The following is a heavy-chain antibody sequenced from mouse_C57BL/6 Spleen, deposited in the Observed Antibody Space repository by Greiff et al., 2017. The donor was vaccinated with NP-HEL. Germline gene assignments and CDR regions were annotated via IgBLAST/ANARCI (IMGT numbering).Heavy chain of an antibody. V-gene: IGHV1-80*01. J-gene: IGHJ3*01. CDR1: GYAFSSYW. D-gene: IGHD1-1*01. CDR2: IYPGDGDT. Sequence: VQRVESGAELVKPGASVKISCKASGYAFSSYWMNWVKQRPGKGLEWIGQIYPGDGDTNYNGKFKGKATLTADKSSSTAYMQLRSLTSEASAVYFCARDGSSSRFAYWGQGTLVTVSA. CDR3: ARDGSSSRFAY.